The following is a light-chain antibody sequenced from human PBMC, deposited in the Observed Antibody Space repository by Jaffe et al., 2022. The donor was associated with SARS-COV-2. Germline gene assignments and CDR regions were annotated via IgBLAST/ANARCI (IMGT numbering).Light chain of an antibody. CDR3: QSADSTATSNWV. Sequence: SYELTQSPSVSVSPGQTARITCSGDALPRQYAYWYQQRPGQAPVLVIYKDTERPSGIPERFSGSSSGTTVTLTITGVQAEDEADYYCQSADSTATSNWVFGGGTKLTVL. V-gene: IGLV3-25*03. CDR2: KDT. CDR1: ALPRQY. J-gene: IGLJ3*02.